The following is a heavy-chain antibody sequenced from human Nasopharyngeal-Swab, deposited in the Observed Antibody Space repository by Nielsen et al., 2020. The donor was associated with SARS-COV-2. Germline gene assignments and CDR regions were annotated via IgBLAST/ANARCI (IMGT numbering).Heavy chain of an antibody. CDR3: ARARYWLAASGPFFDY. Sequence: GESLKISCAASGFTFRRYDMHWVRQGTGKGLEWVSAIGNAGDTYYPGSVKGRFTISRENAKNSLYLQMNSLRAEDTAVYYCARARYWLAASGPFFDYWGQGTLVTVSS. CDR1: GFTFRRYD. CDR2: IGNAGDT. D-gene: IGHD6-13*01. V-gene: IGHV3-13*01. J-gene: IGHJ4*02.